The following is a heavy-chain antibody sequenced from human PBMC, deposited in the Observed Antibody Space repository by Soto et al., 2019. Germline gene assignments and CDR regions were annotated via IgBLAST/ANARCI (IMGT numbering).Heavy chain of an antibody. J-gene: IGHJ4*02. D-gene: IGHD2-15*01. CDR1: GISVSTSDYY. Sequence: PSETLSLTCTVSGISVSTSDYYWGWVRQPPGKGLDWIGNIYYSGSTFYSPSLRSRVTLSVDTSKNQFSLRLNSVTVADTAVYFCAGFVVPASRNSDFDYWGQGTLVTVSS. CDR2: IYYSGST. CDR3: AGFVVPASRNSDFDY. V-gene: IGHV4-39*01.